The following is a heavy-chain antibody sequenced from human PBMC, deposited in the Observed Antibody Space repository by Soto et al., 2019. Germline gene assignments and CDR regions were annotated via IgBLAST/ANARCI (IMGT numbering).Heavy chain of an antibody. J-gene: IGHJ4*02. V-gene: IGHV3-23*01. CDR3: AKGTSNGGWFNPFDY. CDR1: GFTFVNYA. CDR2: LSGSGTST. Sequence: EVQLLESGGGLVQPGGSLRLSCAASGFTFVNYAMNWVRQAPGKGLEWVATLSGSGTSTYYADSVKGRFTISRDNSRNTLYLQMNSLRAEDTAVYYCAKGTSNGGWFNPFDYWGQGNLVTVSS. D-gene: IGHD6-19*01.